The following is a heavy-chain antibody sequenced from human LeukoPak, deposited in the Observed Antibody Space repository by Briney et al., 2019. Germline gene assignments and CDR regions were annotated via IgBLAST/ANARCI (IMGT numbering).Heavy chain of an antibody. J-gene: IGHJ4*02. Sequence: PSETLSLTSTVSGGSITSGGYCWNWIRQYPGKGLQWIVYIYYSGSTYYNQSLQSRVSISVDTSDKQFSLKLTSVTAADTAVYYCVRCHGSGTSPLNWGQGTLVTVSS. CDR2: IYYSGST. D-gene: IGHD3-10*01. CDR1: GGSITSGGYC. CDR3: VRCHGSGTSPLN. V-gene: IGHV4-31*03.